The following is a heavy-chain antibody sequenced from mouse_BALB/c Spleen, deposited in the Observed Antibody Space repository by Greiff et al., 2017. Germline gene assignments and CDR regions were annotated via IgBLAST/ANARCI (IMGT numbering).Heavy chain of an antibody. Sequence: DVKLVESGGGLVQPGGSRKLSCAASGFTFSSFGMHWVRQAPEKGLEWVAYISSGSSTIYYADTVKGRFTISRDNPKNTLFLQMTSLRSEDTAMYYCARGDRYDGTYYAMDYWGQGTSVTVSS. D-gene: IGHD2-14*01. CDR1: GFTFSSFG. V-gene: IGHV5-17*02. CDR2: ISSGSSTI. J-gene: IGHJ4*01. CDR3: ARGDRYDGTYYAMDY.